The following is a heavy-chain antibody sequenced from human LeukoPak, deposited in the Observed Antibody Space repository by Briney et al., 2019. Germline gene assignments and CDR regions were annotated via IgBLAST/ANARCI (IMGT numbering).Heavy chain of an antibody. V-gene: IGHV1-69*13. J-gene: IGHJ6*04. CDR1: GGTFSSYA. Sequence: SVKVSCKASGGTFSSYAISWVRQAPGQGLEWMEGIIPIFGTANYAQKFQGRVTITADESTSTAYMELSSLRSEDTTVYYCARDRSHCSSTSCYYYYGMDVWGKGTTVTVSS. CDR3: ARDRSHCSSTSCYYYYGMDV. D-gene: IGHD2-2*01. CDR2: IIPIFGTA.